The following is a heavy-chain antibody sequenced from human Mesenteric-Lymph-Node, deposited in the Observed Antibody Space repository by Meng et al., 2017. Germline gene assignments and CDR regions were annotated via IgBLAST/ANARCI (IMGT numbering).Heavy chain of an antibody. CDR3: ARGGVYYDSSGYYYWYFDL. Sequence: GESLKISCAGSGFTFSDYGMHWVRQAPGKGLLEWVANINRDGSGKYYVDSVKGRFTISRDNAKNSLYLQMNSLRAEDTAVYYCARGGVYYDSSGYYYWYFDLWGRGTLVTVSS. CDR2: INRDGSGK. J-gene: IGHJ2*01. CDR1: GFTFSDYG. V-gene: IGHV3-7*01. D-gene: IGHD3-22*01.